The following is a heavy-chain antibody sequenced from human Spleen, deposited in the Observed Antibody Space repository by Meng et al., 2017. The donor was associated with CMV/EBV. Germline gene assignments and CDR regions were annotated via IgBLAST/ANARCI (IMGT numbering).Heavy chain of an antibody. D-gene: IGHD5-24*01. CDR3: ARAIRRDGYLGGFDY. J-gene: IGHJ4*02. CDR2: IIPIFGTA. Sequence: SGGPFSSYAISWVRQAPGQGLEWMGGIIPIFGTANYAQKFQGRVTITTDESTSTAYMELSSLRSEDTAVYYCARAIRRDGYLGGFDYWGQGTLVTVSS. V-gene: IGHV1-69*05. CDR1: GGPFSSYA.